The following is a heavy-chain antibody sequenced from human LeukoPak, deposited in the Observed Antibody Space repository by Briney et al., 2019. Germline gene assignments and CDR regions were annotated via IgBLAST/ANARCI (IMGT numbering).Heavy chain of an antibody. CDR3: ARDHGYYYGSGSSWDAFDI. Sequence: SETLSLTCTVSGGSISSYYWSWIRQPPGKGLEWIGYIYYSGSTNYNPSLKSRVTISVDTSKNQFSLKLSSVTAADTAVYYRARDHGYYYGSGSSWDAFDIWGQGTMVTVSS. V-gene: IGHV4-59*12. CDR2: IYYSGST. D-gene: IGHD3-10*01. CDR1: GGSISSYY. J-gene: IGHJ3*02.